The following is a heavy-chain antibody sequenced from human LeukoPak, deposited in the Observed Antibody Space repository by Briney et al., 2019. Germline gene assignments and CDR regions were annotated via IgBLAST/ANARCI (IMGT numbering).Heavy chain of an antibody. CDR3: AKVVAPSTTRNLDY. V-gene: IGHV3-23*01. CDR1: GFSFSTYA. Sequence: GGSLRLSCAASGFSFSTYAMTWVRQAPGKGLEWVSTFGSGGGTYYADSVRGRFTISKDNSKNTLYLQLNSLSAEDTALYYCAKVVAPSTTRNLDYWGQGTLVIVSS. CDR2: FGSGGGT. J-gene: IGHJ4*02. D-gene: IGHD2-2*01.